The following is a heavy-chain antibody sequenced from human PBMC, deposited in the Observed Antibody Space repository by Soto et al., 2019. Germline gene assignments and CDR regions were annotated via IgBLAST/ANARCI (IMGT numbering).Heavy chain of an antibody. J-gene: IGHJ4*02. CDR1: GYSFTSLD. V-gene: IGHV1-8*01. CDR3: ARGVTAGVDY. Sequence: QVQLVQSGAEVREPGASVKVSGKASGYSFTSLDINWVRQTTGQGLEWMGWMQPSSGRTGYAQKFQGRVTMTRDTSINTAYMELISLTSDDTAFYYCARGVTAGVDYWGQGTLVTVSS. D-gene: IGHD1-26*01. CDR2: MQPSSGRT.